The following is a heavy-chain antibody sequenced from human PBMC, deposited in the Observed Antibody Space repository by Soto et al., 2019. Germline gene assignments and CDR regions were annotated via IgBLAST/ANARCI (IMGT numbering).Heavy chain of an antibody. CDR3: ARGDREDISVVIGVRPGEYGVDV. CDR2: ISYDGGNK. D-gene: IGHD2-15*01. Sequence: QVQLVESGGGVVQPGRSLRLSCAASGFTFRNYAMHWVRQAPGKGLEWVSLISYDGGNKFYRDYVKGRFTISRDNSKNTLYLQINSLRYEDTAVYYCARGDREDISVVIGVRPGEYGVDVWGQGTTVTVSS. J-gene: IGHJ6*02. CDR1: GFTFRNYA. V-gene: IGHV3-30-3*01.